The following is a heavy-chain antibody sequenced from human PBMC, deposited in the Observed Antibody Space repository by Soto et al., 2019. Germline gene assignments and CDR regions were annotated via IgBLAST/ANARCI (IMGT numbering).Heavy chain of an antibody. D-gene: IGHD6-19*01. J-gene: IGHJ4*02. CDR3: ARVRSGWGRDY. CDR1: GGSISSGGYS. CDR2: IYHSGST. Sequence: SETLSLTCAVSGGSISSGGYSWSWIRQPPGKGLNYIGYIYHSGSTYYNPSLKSRVTISVDRSKNQFSLKLSSVTAADTAVYYCARVRSGWGRDYWGQGTLVTVS. V-gene: IGHV4-30-2*01.